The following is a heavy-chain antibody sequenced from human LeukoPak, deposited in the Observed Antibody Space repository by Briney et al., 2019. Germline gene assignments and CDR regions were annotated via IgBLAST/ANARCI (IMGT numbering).Heavy chain of an antibody. CDR1: GFTFSNYA. D-gene: IGHD6-6*01. J-gene: IGHJ4*02. CDR2: ISGSGDNT. V-gene: IGHV3-23*01. CDR3: AKWKYSNSGIDDY. Sequence: GGSLRLSCAASGFTFSNYAMSWVRQAPGKGLEWVSVISGSGDNTYYADSVKGRFTISRDNSKNMLYLQMNSLRAEDTAVYYCAKWKYSNSGIDDYWGQGTLVTVSS.